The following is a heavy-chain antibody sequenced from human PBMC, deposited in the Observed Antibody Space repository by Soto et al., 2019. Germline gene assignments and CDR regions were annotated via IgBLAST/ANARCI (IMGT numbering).Heavy chain of an antibody. CDR3: ARDSGLTRYCSSTSCYLGGGMDV. CDR1: GGTFSSYA. J-gene: IGHJ6*02. Sequence: SVKVSCKASGGTFSSYAISWVRQAPGQGLEWMGGIIPIFGTANYAQKFQGRVTITTDESTSTAYMELSSLRSEDTAVYYCARDSGLTRYCSSTSCYLGGGMDVWGQGTTVTVSS. V-gene: IGHV1-69*05. D-gene: IGHD2-2*01. CDR2: IIPIFGTA.